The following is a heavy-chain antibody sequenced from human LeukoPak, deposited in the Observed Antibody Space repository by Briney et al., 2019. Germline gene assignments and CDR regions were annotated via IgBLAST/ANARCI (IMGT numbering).Heavy chain of an antibody. CDR3: AKERLN. CDR1: GFTFSSYG. D-gene: IGHD1-1*01. V-gene: IGHV3-30*18. CDR2: ISYDGSNK. Sequence: GGSLRLSCAASGFTFSSYGMHWVRQAPGKGLEWVAVISYDGSNKYYANSVKGRFTISRDNSKNTLYLQMNSLRAEDTAVYYCAKERLNWGQGTLVTVSS. J-gene: IGHJ4*02.